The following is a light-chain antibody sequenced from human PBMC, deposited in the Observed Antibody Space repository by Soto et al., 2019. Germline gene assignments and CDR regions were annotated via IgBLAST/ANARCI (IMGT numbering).Light chain of an antibody. V-gene: IGLV2-8*01. CDR2: EVS. CDR3: SSYAGSNNLV. Sequence: QSALTQPPSASGSPGQSVPISCTGTSSDVGGYNYVSWYQQHPGKAPKLMIYEVSERPSGVSDRFSGSKSGNTASLTVSGLQADDEADYNCSSYAGSNNLVFGGGTKLTVL. CDR1: SSDVGGYNY. J-gene: IGLJ3*02.